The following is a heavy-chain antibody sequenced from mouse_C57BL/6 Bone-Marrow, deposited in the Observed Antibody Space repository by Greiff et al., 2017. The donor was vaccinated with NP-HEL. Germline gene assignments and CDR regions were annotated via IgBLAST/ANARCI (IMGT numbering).Heavy chain of an antibody. D-gene: IGHD2-1*01. CDR2: IYPRSGNT. CDR1: GYTFTSYG. Sequence: QVQLQQSGAELARPGASVKLSCKASGYTFTSYGISWVKQRTGQGLEWIGEIYPRSGNTYYNEKFKGKATLTAAKSSSTAYMELRSLTSEDSAVYFCARWGYGNYGYYAMDYWGQGTSVTVSS. CDR3: ARWGYGNYGYYAMDY. V-gene: IGHV1-81*01. J-gene: IGHJ4*01.